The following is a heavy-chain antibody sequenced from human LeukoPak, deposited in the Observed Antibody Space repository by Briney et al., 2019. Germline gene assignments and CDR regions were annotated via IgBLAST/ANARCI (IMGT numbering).Heavy chain of an antibody. Sequence: GGSLRLSCAAAGFTFSNYWMHWVRQAPGKGLVWVAAIKTDGSDMQYADSVKGRFAISRDNAKNTVYLQMNSLRAEDTAVYYCARDPGANYYDSSGYAFDIWGQGTMVTVSS. CDR3: ARDPGANYYDSSGYAFDI. D-gene: IGHD3-22*01. J-gene: IGHJ3*02. CDR1: GFTFSNYW. V-gene: IGHV3-74*03. CDR2: IKTDGSDM.